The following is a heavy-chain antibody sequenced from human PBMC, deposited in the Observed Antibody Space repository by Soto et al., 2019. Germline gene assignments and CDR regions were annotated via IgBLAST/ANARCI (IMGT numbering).Heavy chain of an antibody. CDR2: IYSGGST. CDR1: GFTVSSNY. J-gene: IGHJ4*02. CDR3: ARIISGGDYFDY. Sequence: PGGSLRLSCATSGFTVSSNYMSWVRQAPGKGLEWVSVIYSGGSTYYADSVKGRFTISRDSSKNTLYLHMNSLRAEDTAVYYCARIISGGDYFDYWGQGTLVTVSS. D-gene: IGHD4-17*01. V-gene: IGHV3-66*01.